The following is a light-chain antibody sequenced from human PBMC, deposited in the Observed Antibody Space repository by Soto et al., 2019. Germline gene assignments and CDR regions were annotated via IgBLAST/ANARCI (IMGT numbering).Light chain of an antibody. CDR1: QSISSW. CDR2: DAS. J-gene: IGKJ1*01. CDR3: QQYKSYSPRVS. Sequence: DIQMTQSPSTLSASVGDRVTITCRASQSISSWLAWYQQKPGKAPKLLIYDASSLESGVPSRFSGSGSGTEFTLTISSLQPDDFATYYCQQYKSYSPRVSFGQGTKVEIK. V-gene: IGKV1-5*01.